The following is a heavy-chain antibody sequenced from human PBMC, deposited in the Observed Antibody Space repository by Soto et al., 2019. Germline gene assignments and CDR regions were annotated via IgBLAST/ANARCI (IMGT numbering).Heavy chain of an antibody. V-gene: IGHV5-10-1*01. CDR1: GYSFTSYW. CDR2: IDPSDSYT. CDR3: ARGAGGQLDNFDY. J-gene: IGHJ4*02. D-gene: IGHD6-6*01. Sequence: PGESLKISCKGSGYSFTSYWISWVRQMPGKGLEWMGRIDPSDSYTNYSPSFQGHVTISADKSISTAYLQWSSLKASDTAMYYCARGAGGQLDNFDYWGQGTLVTVSS.